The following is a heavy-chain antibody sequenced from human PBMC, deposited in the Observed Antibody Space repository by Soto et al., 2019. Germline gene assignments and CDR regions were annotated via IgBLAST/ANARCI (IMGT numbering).Heavy chain of an antibody. J-gene: IGHJ6*03. D-gene: IGHD2-2*01. V-gene: IGHV3-23*01. CDR3: AKDRKDIVVVPAYYYYYYMDV. Sequence: GGSLRLSCAASGFTFSSYAMSWVRQAPGKGLEWVSAISGSGGSTYYADSVKGRFTISRDNSKNTLYLQMNSLRAEDTAVYYCAKDRKDIVVVPAYYYYYYMDVWGKGTTVTVSS. CDR2: ISGSGGST. CDR1: GFTFSSYA.